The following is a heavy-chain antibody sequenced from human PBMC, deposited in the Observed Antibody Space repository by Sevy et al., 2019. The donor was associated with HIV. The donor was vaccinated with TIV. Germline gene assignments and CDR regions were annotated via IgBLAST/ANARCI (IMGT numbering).Heavy chain of an antibody. CDR2: ISGSGGST. V-gene: IGHV3-23*01. CDR1: GFTFSSYA. Sequence: GGSLRLSCAASGFTFSSYAMSWVRQAPGKGLEWVSAISGSGGSTYYADSVKGRFTISRDNSKNTLYLQMNSLRAEDTAVYYCAKGGRAGYYYYYMDVWGKGTTVTVSS. D-gene: IGHD6-19*01. CDR3: AKGGRAGYYYYYMDV. J-gene: IGHJ6*03.